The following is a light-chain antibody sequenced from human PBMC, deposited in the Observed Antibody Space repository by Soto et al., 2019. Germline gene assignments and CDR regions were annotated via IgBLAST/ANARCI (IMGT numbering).Light chain of an antibody. CDR3: QQYNKWPLT. Sequence: MTQSPATLSVSPGERATLSCRASQSVSSNLAWYQQKPGQAPRLLIYDASTRATGIPARFSGSGSGTEFTLTISSLQSEDFAVYYCQQYNKWPLTFGGGTKVDIK. J-gene: IGKJ4*01. CDR1: QSVSSN. CDR2: DAS. V-gene: IGKV3-15*01.